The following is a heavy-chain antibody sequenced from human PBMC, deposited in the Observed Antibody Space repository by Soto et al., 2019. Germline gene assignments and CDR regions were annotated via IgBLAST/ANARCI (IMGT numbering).Heavy chain of an antibody. V-gene: IGHV3-23*01. Sequence: PGGSLRLSCAASGFTFSSYAMSWVRQVPGKGLEWVSAISGSGGSTYYADSVKGRFTISRDNSKNTLYLQMNSLRAEDTAVYYCAKDTSPRGIRDAFDIWGQGTMVTVSS. J-gene: IGHJ3*02. CDR3: AKDTSPRGIRDAFDI. CDR2: ISGSGGST. D-gene: IGHD1-20*01. CDR1: GFTFSSYA.